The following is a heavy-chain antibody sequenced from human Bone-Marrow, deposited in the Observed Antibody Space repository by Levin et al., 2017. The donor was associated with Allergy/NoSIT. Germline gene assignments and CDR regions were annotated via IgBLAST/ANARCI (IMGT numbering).Heavy chain of an antibody. CDR2: IYHSGST. CDR1: GGSISSSNW. J-gene: IGHJ4*02. CDR3: ASSGSSPTPLRKAAY. V-gene: IGHV4-4*02. Sequence: SETLSLTCAVSGGSISSSNWWSWVRQPPGKGLEWIGEIYHSGSTNYNPSLKSRVTISVDKSKNQFSLKLSSVTAADTAVYYCASSGSSPTPLRKAAYWGQGTLVTVSS. D-gene: IGHD6-13*01.